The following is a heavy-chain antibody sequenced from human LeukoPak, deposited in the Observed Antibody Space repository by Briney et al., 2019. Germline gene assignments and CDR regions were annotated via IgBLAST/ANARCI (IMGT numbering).Heavy chain of an antibody. CDR1: GFTFSRNG. CDR2: ISGSGGNT. V-gene: IGHV3-23*01. J-gene: IGHJ4*02. Sequence: PGGSLRLSCAASGFTFSRNGMTWVRQAPGKGLEWVSAISGSGGNTYYADSVKGRFTISRDNSKNSVYLQLNSLRPEDTAMYYCVSMVRGVGYWGQGTLVTVSS. CDR3: VSMVRGVGY. D-gene: IGHD3-10*01.